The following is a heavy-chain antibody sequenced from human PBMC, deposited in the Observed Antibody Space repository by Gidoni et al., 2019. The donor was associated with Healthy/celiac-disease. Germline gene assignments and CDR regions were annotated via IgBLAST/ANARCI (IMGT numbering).Heavy chain of an antibody. CDR3: VKGEGIAAAGDY. CDR1: GFTFSSYA. Sequence: EVQLLESGRGLVQPGGSLRLSCAASGFTFSSYAMSWVRQAPGKGPEWVSAISGSGGSTYYADSVKGRFTISRDNSKNTLYLQMNSLRAEDTAVYYCVKGEGIAAAGDYWGQGTLVTVSS. V-gene: IGHV3-23*01. D-gene: IGHD6-13*01. J-gene: IGHJ4*02. CDR2: ISGSGGST.